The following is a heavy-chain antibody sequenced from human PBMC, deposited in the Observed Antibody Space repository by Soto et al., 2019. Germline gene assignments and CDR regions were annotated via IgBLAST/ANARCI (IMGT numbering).Heavy chain of an antibody. CDR3: ARVSRGYSSSWYGMDV. J-gene: IGHJ6*02. D-gene: IGHD6-13*01. Sequence: QVQLQQWGAGLLKPSETLSLTCAVYGGSFSGYYWSWIRQPPGKGLEWIGEINHSGSTNYNPSLKSRVTISVDTSKNQVSLKLSSVTAADTAVYYCARVSRGYSSSWYGMDVWGQGTTVTVSS. CDR2: INHSGST. V-gene: IGHV4-34*01. CDR1: GGSFSGYY.